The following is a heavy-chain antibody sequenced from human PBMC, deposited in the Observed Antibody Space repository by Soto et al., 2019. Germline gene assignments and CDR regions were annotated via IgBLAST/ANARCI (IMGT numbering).Heavy chain of an antibody. CDR2: ISYDGSNK. D-gene: IGHD2-2*01. CDR3: AKDQYQLIRRCYGLDV. Sequence: GALLLSCSASGFAFRNSVMHCVGQAPGKALEWVAVISYDGSNKYYADSVRGRFTISRDNSKNTLFLQMNSLRPEDTAVYYCAKDQYQLIRRCYGLDVWGQGTTVTVSS. J-gene: IGHJ6*02. CDR1: GFAFRNSV. V-gene: IGHV3-30*18.